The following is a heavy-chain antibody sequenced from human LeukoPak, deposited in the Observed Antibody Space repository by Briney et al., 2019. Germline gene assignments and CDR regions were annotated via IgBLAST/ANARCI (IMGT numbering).Heavy chain of an antibody. Sequence: GGSLRLSCAASGFTFSSYWMSWVRQAPGKGLEWVSYISSRSTTIYYADSVKGRFTISRDNSKNTLYLQMNSLRAEDTAVYYCAREGELWLEFDYWGQGTLVTVSS. D-gene: IGHD5-18*01. V-gene: IGHV3-48*01. J-gene: IGHJ4*02. CDR2: ISSRSTTI. CDR3: AREGELWLEFDY. CDR1: GFTFSSYW.